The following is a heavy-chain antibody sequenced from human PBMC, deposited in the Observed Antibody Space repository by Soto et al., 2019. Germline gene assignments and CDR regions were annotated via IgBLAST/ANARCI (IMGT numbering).Heavy chain of an antibody. CDR3: AKEMYSSGAYYFYFGMDV. V-gene: IGHV3-23*01. D-gene: IGHD6-25*01. J-gene: IGHJ6*02. CDR1: GFTFSKYA. Sequence: GSLRLSGAASGFTFSKYAMSWVRQAPGKGLEWVSAISASGGSTYYADSVRGRFTISRDNSKNTLYLQMNSLRAEDTAVYYCAKEMYSSGAYYFYFGMDVWGQATTVTVSS. CDR2: ISASGGST.